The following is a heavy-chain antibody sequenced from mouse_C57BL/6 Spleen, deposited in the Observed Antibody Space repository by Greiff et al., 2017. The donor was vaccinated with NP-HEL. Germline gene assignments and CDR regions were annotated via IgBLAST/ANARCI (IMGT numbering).Heavy chain of an antibody. Sequence: EVQGVESGEGLVKPGGSLKLSCAASGFTFSSYAMSWVRQTPEKRLEWVAYISSGGDYIYYADPVKGRFTISRDNARNTLYLQMSSLKSEDTAMYYCTRGGLNYYAMDYWGQGTSVTVSS. V-gene: IGHV5-9-1*02. CDR1: GFTFSSYA. CDR3: TRGGLNYYAMDY. CDR2: ISSGGDYI. D-gene: IGHD6-5*01. J-gene: IGHJ4*01.